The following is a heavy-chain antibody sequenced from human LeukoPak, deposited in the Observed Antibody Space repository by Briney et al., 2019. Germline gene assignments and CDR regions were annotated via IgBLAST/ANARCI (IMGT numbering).Heavy chain of an antibody. CDR2: INAGNGNT. Sequence: ASVKVSCKASGYTFTSYAMHWVRQAPGQRLEWMGWINAGNGNTKYSQKFQGRVTITRDTSASTAYMELSSLRSEDTAVYYCASPLSVSVFGGYEENYYYYGMDVWGQGTTVTVSS. V-gene: IGHV1-3*01. CDR1: GYTFTSYA. CDR3: ASPLSVSVFGGYEENYYYYGMDV. J-gene: IGHJ6*02. D-gene: IGHD5-12*01.